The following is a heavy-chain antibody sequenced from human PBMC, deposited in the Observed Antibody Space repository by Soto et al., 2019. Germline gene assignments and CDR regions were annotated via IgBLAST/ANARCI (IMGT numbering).Heavy chain of an antibody. J-gene: IGHJ5*02. D-gene: IGHD3-9*01. CDR1: GGSISSSSYY. CDR3: ARHVYDSSRPRSRFDP. Sequence: PSETLSLTCTVSGGSISSSSYYWGWIRQPPGKGLEWIGSIYYSGSTYYNPSLKSRVTISVDTSKNQFSLKLSSVTAADTAVYYCARHVYDSSRPRSRFDPWGPGTLVTLSS. V-gene: IGHV4-39*01. CDR2: IYYSGST.